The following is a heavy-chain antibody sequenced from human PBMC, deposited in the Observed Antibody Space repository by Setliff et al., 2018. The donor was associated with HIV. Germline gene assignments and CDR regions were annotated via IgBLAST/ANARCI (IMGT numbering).Heavy chain of an antibody. CDR2: ISNSGTTI. Sequence: GGSLRLSCVASGFTLSSHEMSWVRQAPGKGLEWVSYISNSGTTIYYADSVKGRFTISRDNGKNSLYLQMTSLRADDTALYYCAREGQATDSLDMWGQGTMVTVSS. J-gene: IGHJ3*02. V-gene: IGHV3-48*03. CDR3: AREGQATDSLDM. D-gene: IGHD5-12*01. CDR1: GFTLSSHE.